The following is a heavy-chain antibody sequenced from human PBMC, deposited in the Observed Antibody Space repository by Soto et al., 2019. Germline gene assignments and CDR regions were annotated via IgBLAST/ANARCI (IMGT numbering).Heavy chain of an antibody. CDR1: GFSVTTNY. CDR2: IYTNGGT. V-gene: IGHV3-66*01. D-gene: IGHD6-19*01. CDR3: AGGGGWTLVY. Sequence: GGSLRLSCAASGFSVTTNYMIWVRQAPGKGLEWVSVIYTNGGTLYADSVKGRFTISRDNSMNTVYLQMNSLRVEDTAVYYCAGGGGWTLVYWGQGTLVTVSS. J-gene: IGHJ4*02.